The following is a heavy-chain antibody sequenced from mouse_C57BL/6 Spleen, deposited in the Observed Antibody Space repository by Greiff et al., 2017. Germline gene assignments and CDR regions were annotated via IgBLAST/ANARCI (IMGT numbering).Heavy chain of an antibody. J-gene: IGHJ2*01. CDR2: INPSSGYT. Sequence: VQLQQSGAELARPGASVKMSCKASGYTFTSYTMNWVKQRHGQGLEWIGYINPSSGYTTYNKKFKDKATLTADKSSSTAYMQLSSLTSEDSAVYYCARRERLCYLYYCDYWGQGTTLTVSS. CDR3: ARRERLCYLYYCDY. V-gene: IGHV1-4*01. D-gene: IGHD2-12*01. CDR1: GYTFTSYT.